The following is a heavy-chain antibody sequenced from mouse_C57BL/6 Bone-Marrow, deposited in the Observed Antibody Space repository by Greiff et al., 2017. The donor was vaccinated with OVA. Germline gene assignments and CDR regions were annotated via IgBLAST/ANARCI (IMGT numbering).Heavy chain of an antibody. J-gene: IGHJ1*03. CDR1: GYAFSSSW. D-gene: IGHD1-1*01. Sequence: QVQLQQSGPELVKPGASVKISCKASGYAFSSSWMNWVKQRPGKGLEWIGRIYPGDGDTNYNGKFKGKATLTADKSSSTAYMQLSSLTSEDSAVYFCARTYYYGSSYCDWYFDIWGTGTTVTVSS. CDR2: IYPGDGDT. CDR3: ARTYYYGSSYCDWYFDI. V-gene: IGHV1-82*01.